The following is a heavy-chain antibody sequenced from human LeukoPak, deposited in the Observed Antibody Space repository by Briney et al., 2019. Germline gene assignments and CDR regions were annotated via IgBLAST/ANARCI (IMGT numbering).Heavy chain of an antibody. Sequence: ASVKVSCKASGYTFTGYYMHWVRQAPGQGLEWMGWINPNSGGTNYAQKFQGRVTMTRDTSISTAYMELSRLRSEDTAVYYCARQVRITGTMGGNWFDPWGQGTLVTVSS. V-gene: IGHV1-2*02. CDR1: GYTFTGYY. J-gene: IGHJ5*02. CDR3: ARQVRITGTMGGNWFDP. CDR2: INPNSGGT. D-gene: IGHD1-7*01.